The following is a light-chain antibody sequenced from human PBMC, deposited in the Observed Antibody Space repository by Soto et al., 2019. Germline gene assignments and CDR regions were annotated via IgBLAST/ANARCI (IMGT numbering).Light chain of an antibody. Sequence: QSVLGQSASVSDSPGQSITISCTGTSSDVGGSNFVSWYQQHPGKPPKLIIYDVANRPSGVSNRFSGSKSGSTASLIISRLQTEDEADYYCVSYTSSTTYVFGTGTKVTVL. CDR2: DVA. V-gene: IGLV2-14*03. J-gene: IGLJ1*01. CDR1: SSDVGGSNF. CDR3: VSYTSSTTYV.